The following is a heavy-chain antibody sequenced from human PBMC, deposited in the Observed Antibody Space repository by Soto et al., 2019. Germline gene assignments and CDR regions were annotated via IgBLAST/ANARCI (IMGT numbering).Heavy chain of an antibody. J-gene: IGHJ4*02. V-gene: IGHV3-48*02. CDR3: AREDRTWGVDY. Sequence: EVQLVESGGGLVQPGGSLRLSCAASGFTFSSYSMNWVRQAPGKGLEWVSYISSSSSTIYYADSVKGRFTISRDNAKNSLYLQMNSLRDGDTAVYYCAREDRTWGVDYWGQGTLVTVSS. CDR2: ISSSSSTI. D-gene: IGHD3-16*01. CDR1: GFTFSSYS.